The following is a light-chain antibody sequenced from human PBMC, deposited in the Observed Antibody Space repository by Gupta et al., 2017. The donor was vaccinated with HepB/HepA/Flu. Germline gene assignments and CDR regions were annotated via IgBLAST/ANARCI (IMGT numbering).Light chain of an antibody. Sequence: DIVVTQYPASLTVSLGERAAINCKSAQRLLNNYNNKNYLAWYQQKPGRPPKVVISWASTLESGVPGRFSGSGSGTDFTLTISSLQAEDVAIYYCQQYYNNPRTFGLGTKVEIK. V-gene: IGKV4-1*01. J-gene: IGKJ4*02. CDR3: QQYYNNPRT. CDR2: WAS. CDR1: QRLLNNYNNKNY.